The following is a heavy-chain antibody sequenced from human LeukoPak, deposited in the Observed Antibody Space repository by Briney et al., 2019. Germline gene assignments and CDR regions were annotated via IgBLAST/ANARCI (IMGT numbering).Heavy chain of an antibody. D-gene: IGHD2-21*01. CDR1: GFTFSSYW. CDR3: ARYVVASACFDS. Sequence: PGGSLRLSCAASGFTFSSYWMHWVRQAPGEGLVWVSRMNSDGTTTTYADSVRGRFIISRDNAKNTLYLQMNSLRADDTAVYYCARYVVASACFDSWGQGTLVTVSS. J-gene: IGHJ4*02. V-gene: IGHV3-74*01. CDR2: MNSDGTTT.